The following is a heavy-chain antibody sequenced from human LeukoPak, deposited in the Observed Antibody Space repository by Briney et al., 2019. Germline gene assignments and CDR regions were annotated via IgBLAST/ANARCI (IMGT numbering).Heavy chain of an antibody. V-gene: IGHV4-34*01. CDR1: GGSFSGYY. CDR3: ARVGTMVREAPDGMDV. J-gene: IGHJ6*04. CDR2: INHSGST. D-gene: IGHD3-10*01. Sequence: SETLSLTCAVYGGSFSGYYWSWIRQPPGKGLEWIGEINHSGSTNYNPSLKSRVTISVDTSKNQFSLKLSSVTAADTAVYYCARVGTMVREAPDGMDVWGKGTTVTVSS.